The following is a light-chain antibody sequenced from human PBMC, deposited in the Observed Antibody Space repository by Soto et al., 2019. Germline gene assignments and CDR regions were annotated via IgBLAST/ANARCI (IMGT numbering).Light chain of an antibody. V-gene: IGKV3-15*01. CDR1: QSVRSN. Sequence: EIVMTQSPATLSVSPGERATLSCRASQSVRSNLAWYHQRPGQAPRLLIYAASARATGIPARSSGSGSGTEFTLTISGLQSEDVATYYCQQLDSYLPFGQATRL. CDR3: QQLDSYLP. J-gene: IGKJ5*01. CDR2: AAS.